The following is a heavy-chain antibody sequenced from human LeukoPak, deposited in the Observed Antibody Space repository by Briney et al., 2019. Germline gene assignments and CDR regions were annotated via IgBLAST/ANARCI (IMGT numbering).Heavy chain of an antibody. CDR2: MNPNSGNT. V-gene: IGHV1-8*01. CDR1: GYTFTRYD. J-gene: IGHJ6*02. CDR3: ALMVYATLPLSDYYGMDV. Sequence: ASVKVSCKASGYTFTRYDINWVRQATGQGLEWMGWMNPNSGNTGYAQKFQGRVTMTRNTSISTAYIELSSLRSEDTAVYYCALMVYATLPLSDYYGMDVWGQGTTVTVSS. D-gene: IGHD2-8*01.